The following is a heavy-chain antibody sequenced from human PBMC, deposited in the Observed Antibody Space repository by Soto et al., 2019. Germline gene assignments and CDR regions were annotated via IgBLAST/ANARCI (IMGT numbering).Heavy chain of an antibody. Sequence: SETLSLTCAVYSGSFSGYYWSWIRQPPGKGLEWIGEINHSGTTNYNPSLKTRVTISIDTSKNQFSLNLSSVTAADTAVYYCARSPHTTMSPYDYWDQGILVTGSS. CDR2: INHSGTT. D-gene: IGHD4-17*01. CDR1: SGSFSGYY. V-gene: IGHV4-34*01. J-gene: IGHJ4*02. CDR3: ARSPHTTMSPYDY.